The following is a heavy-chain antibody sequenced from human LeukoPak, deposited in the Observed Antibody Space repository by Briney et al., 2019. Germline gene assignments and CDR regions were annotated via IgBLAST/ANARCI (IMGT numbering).Heavy chain of an antibody. CDR2: INHSGST. V-gene: IGHV4-34*01. CDR3: ASRQGSWYSLVDY. Sequence: SETLSLTCAVYGGSFSGYYWSWIRQPPGKGLEWIGEINHSGSTNYNPSLKSRVTISVDTSKNQFSLKLSSVTAADTAVYYCASRQGSWYSLVDYWGQGTLVTVSS. D-gene: IGHD6-13*01. J-gene: IGHJ4*02. CDR1: GGSFSGYY.